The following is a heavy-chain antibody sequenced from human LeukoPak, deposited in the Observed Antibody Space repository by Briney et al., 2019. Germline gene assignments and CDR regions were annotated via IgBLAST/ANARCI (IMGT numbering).Heavy chain of an antibody. CDR3: ARSRGRSSGSDS. CDR2: MFYNGMS. D-gene: IGHD6-19*01. V-gene: IGHV4-59*02. Sequence: PSETLSLTCTVSGDSVRSDFWTWFRRSPGRQLEWIGYMFYNGMSNYNPSLKSRVTISIDTSRNQFSLKLTSLTAADTAIYYCARSRGRSSGSDSWSQGTPVTVSS. CDR1: GDSVRSDF. J-gene: IGHJ4*02.